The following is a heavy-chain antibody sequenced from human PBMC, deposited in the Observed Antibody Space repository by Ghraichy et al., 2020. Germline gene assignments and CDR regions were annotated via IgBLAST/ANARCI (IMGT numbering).Heavy chain of an antibody. J-gene: IGHJ6*02. V-gene: IGHV3-23*01. CDR1: GFTFSSYA. Sequence: GGSLRLSCAASGFTFSSYAMSWVRQAPGKGLEWVSAISGSGGSTYYADSVKGRFTISRDNSKNTLYLQMNSLRAEDTAVYYCAKAITMVRGVIITMSPRYYYGMDVWGQGTTVTVSS. D-gene: IGHD3-10*01. CDR3: AKAITMVRGVIITMSPRYYYGMDV. CDR2: ISGSGGST.